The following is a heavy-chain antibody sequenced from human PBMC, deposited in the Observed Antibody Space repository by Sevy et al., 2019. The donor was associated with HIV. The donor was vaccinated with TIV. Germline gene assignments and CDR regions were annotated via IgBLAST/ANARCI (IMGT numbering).Heavy chain of an antibody. CDR1: VFSFRSYT. CDR3: ARDQFTVTTSYGMDV. V-gene: IGHV3-21*01. Sequence: GGSLRLSCAASVFSFRSYTMNWVRQAPGKGLEWVSSITSDGNYMYYADSVKGRFALSRDNAKKSLYLLLDSLRAEDTAVYYCARDQFTVTTSYGMDVWGQGTTVTVSS. CDR2: ITSDGNYM. J-gene: IGHJ6*02. D-gene: IGHD4-17*01.